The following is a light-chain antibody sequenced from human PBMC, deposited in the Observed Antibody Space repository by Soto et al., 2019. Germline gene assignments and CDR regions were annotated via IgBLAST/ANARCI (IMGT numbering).Light chain of an antibody. J-gene: IGLJ1*01. CDR1: SANIGNNY. V-gene: IGLV1-47*02. CDR3: VSWDDSLSGLV. Sequence: QSVLTQPPSASGTPGQRVTISCSGRSANIGNNYVCWYQQLPGTAPKLLIYSNNQRPSGVPDRFSGSKSGTSASLAISGLRSADEADYYCVSWDDSLSGLVFGTGTKLTVL. CDR2: SNN.